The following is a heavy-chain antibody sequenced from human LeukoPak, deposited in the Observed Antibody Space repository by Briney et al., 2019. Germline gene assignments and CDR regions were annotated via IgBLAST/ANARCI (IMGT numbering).Heavy chain of an antibody. D-gene: IGHD6-6*01. V-gene: IGHV3-21*01. CDR1: GXTFSSYA. J-gene: IGHJ4*02. CDR3: ARCSGVFGSSGY. Sequence: GSLRLSFAASGXTFSSYAMTWVRQAPGKGVEWVSTISSGTGSYIYYADSVRGRFTISRDNAKNSLYLQMNSLRAEDTAVYYCARCSGVFGSSGYWGQGTLVTVSS. CDR2: ISSGTGSYI.